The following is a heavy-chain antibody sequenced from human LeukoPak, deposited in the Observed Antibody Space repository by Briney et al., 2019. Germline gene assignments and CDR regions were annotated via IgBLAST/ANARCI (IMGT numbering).Heavy chain of an antibody. J-gene: IGHJ4*02. CDR1: GFTFSSYA. V-gene: IGHV3-23*01. Sequence: ETLSLSCAASGFTFSSYAMSWVRQAPGKGLEWVSAISGSGGSTYYADSVKGRFTISRDNSKNPLYLQMNSLRAEDTAVYYCAKTRPIYSSGWYTDYWGQGTLVIVSS. CDR2: ISGSGGST. CDR3: AKTRPIYSSGWYTDY. D-gene: IGHD6-19*01.